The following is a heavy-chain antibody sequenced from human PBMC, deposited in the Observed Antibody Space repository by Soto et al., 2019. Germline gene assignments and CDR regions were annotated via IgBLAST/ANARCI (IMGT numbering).Heavy chain of an antibody. V-gene: IGHV4-4*02. CDR3: ASRGTTITRFDA. D-gene: IGHD4-4*01. J-gene: IGHJ4*02. Sequence: SETLSLTCAVSGGSISTSSNLWTWVRQSPGKGLEWIGDIFYTGSTNFNPSLRGRVSISVDKSKNQFSLKLTSVTAEDTAVYFCASRGTTITRFDAWGQGTLVTVSS. CDR2: IFYTGST. CDR1: GGSISTSSNL.